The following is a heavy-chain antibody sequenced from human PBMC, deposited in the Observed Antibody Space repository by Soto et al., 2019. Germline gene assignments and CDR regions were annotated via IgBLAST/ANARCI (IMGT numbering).Heavy chain of an antibody. CDR3: ARDGIAVAGRANWFDP. D-gene: IGHD6-19*01. V-gene: IGHV4-59*01. CDR1: GGSISSYY. Sequence: PSETLSLTCTVSGGSISSYYWSWIRQPPGKGLEWIGYIYYSGSTNYNPSLKSRVTISVGTSKNQFSLKLSSVTAADTAVYYCARDGIAVAGRANWFDPWGQGTLVTVSS. J-gene: IGHJ5*02. CDR2: IYYSGST.